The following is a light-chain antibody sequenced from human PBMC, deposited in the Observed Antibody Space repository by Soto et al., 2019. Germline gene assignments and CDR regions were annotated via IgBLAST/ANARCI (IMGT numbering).Light chain of an antibody. CDR2: GAS. CDR1: QSVTSN. V-gene: IGKV3D-15*01. J-gene: IGKJ1*01. Sequence: EIVLTQSQGTLSLSPGEDATLSCLASQSVTSNYLAWYQQKPGQAPRLLVYGASTRATGIPARLSGSGSGTEFTLTISSLQSEDSAVYYCQQYNSWPRTFGQGTKVDIK. CDR3: QQYNSWPRT.